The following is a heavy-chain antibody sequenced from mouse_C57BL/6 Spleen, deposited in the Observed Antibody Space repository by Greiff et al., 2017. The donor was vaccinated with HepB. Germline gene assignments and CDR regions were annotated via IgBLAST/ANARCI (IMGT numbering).Heavy chain of an antibody. D-gene: IGHD1-1*01. CDR1: GYAFSSSW. J-gene: IGHJ2*01. Sequence: QVQLQQSGPELVKPGASVKISCKASGYAFSSSWMNWVKQRPGKGLEWIGRIYPGDGDTNYNGKFKGKATLTADKSSSTAYRQLSSLTSEDSAVYFCARWHYYGRDYYFDYWGQGTTLTVSS. CDR2: IYPGDGDT. CDR3: ARWHYYGRDYYFDY. V-gene: IGHV1-82*01.